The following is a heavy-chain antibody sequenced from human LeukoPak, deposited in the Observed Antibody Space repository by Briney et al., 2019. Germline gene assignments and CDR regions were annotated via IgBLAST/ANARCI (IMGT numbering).Heavy chain of an antibody. D-gene: IGHD2-15*01. CDR3: ARSPAYCSGSTCYGHNWFDP. CDR2: SNPRGGST. J-gene: IGHJ5*02. V-gene: IGHV1-46*01. Sequence: ATVKVSCKASGDTFTSHYIHWVRQAPGQGLEWMGISNPRGGSTSHAQKFQGRVTMTTDTSTSTVYMELSSLRSEDTAVYYCARSPAYCSGSTCYGHNWFDPWGQGTLVTVSS. CDR1: GDTFTSHY.